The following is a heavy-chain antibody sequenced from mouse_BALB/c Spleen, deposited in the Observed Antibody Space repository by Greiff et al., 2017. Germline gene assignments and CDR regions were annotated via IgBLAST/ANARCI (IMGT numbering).Heavy chain of an antibody. J-gene: IGHJ4*01. CDR2: IDPSDSYT. Sequence: QVQLQQSGAELVKPGASVKMSCKASGYTFTSYWMHWVKQRPGQGLEWIGVIDPSDSYTSYNQKFKGKATLTVDTSSSTAYMQLSSLTSEDSAVYYCTGGYYYAMDYWGQGTSVTVSS. CDR3: TGGYYYAMDY. CDR1: GYTFTSYW. V-gene: IGHV1S127*01.